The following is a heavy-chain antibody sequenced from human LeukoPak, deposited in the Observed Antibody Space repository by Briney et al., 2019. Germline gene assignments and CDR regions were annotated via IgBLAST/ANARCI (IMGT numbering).Heavy chain of an antibody. V-gene: IGHV3-30*02. Sequence: GGSLRLPCAASGFTFSSYGMHWVRQAPGKGLEWVAFIRYDGSNKYYADSVKGRFTISRDNSKNTLYLQMNSLRAEDTAVYYCAKDNRFLLIVGDYWGQGTLVTVSS. CDR1: GFTFSSYG. CDR3: AKDNRFLLIVGDY. D-gene: IGHD3-22*01. CDR2: IRYDGSNK. J-gene: IGHJ4*02.